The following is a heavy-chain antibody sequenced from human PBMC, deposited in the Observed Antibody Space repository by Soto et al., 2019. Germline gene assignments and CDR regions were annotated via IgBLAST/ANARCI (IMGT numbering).Heavy chain of an antibody. Sequence: QVQLVQSGAEVKKPGASVKVSCKASGYTFSIYGINWVRQAPGQGLEWMGWIRPNNGNTKYAQNLLGRVTMTTHTSASTAYISLTSLSSADTPVYYCVRDLDGSGSYYTAYCGPGTLVTVSS. CDR1: GYTFSIYG. V-gene: IGHV1-18*01. CDR2: IRPNNGNT. J-gene: IGHJ4*02. CDR3: VRDLDGSGSYYTAY. D-gene: IGHD3-10*01.